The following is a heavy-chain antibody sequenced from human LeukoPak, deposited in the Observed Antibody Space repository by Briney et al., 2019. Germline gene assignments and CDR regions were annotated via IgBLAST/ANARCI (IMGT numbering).Heavy chain of an antibody. CDR2: MNPNSGNT. CDR1: GYTFTSYD. D-gene: IGHD6-13*01. J-gene: IGHJ4*02. V-gene: IGHV1-8*01. Sequence: ASVKVSCKASGYTFTSYDNNRVRQAPGQGLEWMGWMNPNSGNTGYAQRFQGRVTMTRNTSISTAYMELSSLRSEDTAVYYCAKWAAAKDYWGQGTLVTVSS. CDR3: AKWAAAKDY.